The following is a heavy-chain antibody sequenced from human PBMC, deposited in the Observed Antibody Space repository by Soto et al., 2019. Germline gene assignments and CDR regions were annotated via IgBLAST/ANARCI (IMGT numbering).Heavy chain of an antibody. CDR1: GYSFTSYW. CDR3: ARRPRGWYDSSGYAEPKYYFDY. V-gene: IGHV5-51*01. CDR2: IYPGDSDT. D-gene: IGHD3-22*01. Sequence: PGESLKISCKGSGYSFTSYWIGWVRQMPGKGLEWMGIIYPGDSDTRYSPSFQGQVTISADKSISTAYLQWSSLKASDTAMYYCARRPRGWYDSSGYAEPKYYFDYWGQGTLVTVSS. J-gene: IGHJ4*02.